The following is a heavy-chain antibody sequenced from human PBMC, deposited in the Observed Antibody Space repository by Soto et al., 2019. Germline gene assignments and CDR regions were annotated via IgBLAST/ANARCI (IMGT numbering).Heavy chain of an antibody. J-gene: IGHJ4*02. V-gene: IGHV4-59*01. CDR3: ARARYYDSSGYFDY. D-gene: IGHD3-22*01. Sequence: LSLTCTVSGGSISSYYWSWIRQPAGKGLEWIGYIYYSGSTNYNPSLKSRVTISVDTSKNQFSLKLSSVTAADTAVYYCARARYYDSSGYFDYWGQGTRVTVSS. CDR2: IYYSGST. CDR1: GGSISSYY.